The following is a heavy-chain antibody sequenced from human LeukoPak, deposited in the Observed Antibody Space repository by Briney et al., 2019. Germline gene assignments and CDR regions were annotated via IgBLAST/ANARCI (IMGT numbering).Heavy chain of an antibody. CDR1: GFTFSSYS. CDR3: VYGGGYFQH. V-gene: IGHV3-21*01. CDR2: ISSSSSNI. Sequence: PGGSLRLSGAASGFTFSSYSMDWVGQAPGKGLEWVSSISSSSSNIYYADSVKGRFTISRDNGKNSLYLLMNSLRAEDTAVYYCVYGGGYFQHWGQGTLVTVSS. J-gene: IGHJ1*01. D-gene: IGHD4-23*01.